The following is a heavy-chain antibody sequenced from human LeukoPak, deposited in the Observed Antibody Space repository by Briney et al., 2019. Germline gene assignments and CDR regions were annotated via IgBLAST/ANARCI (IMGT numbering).Heavy chain of an antibody. Sequence: GGSLRLSCAASGFTFNNYWMRWVRQVPGKGLEWVSHTNTDGSSTNYADSVKGRFTISRDNAKNTLYLQMNSLRAEDTAVYYCTRATGLAYSSLDYWGQGALVTVSS. CDR2: TNTDGSST. CDR1: GFTFNNYW. D-gene: IGHD1-26*01. V-gene: IGHV3-74*01. J-gene: IGHJ4*02. CDR3: TRATGLAYSSLDY.